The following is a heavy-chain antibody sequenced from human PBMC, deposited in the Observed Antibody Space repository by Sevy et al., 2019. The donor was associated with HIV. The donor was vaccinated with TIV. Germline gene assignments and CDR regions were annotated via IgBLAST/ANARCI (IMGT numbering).Heavy chain of an antibody. CDR2: MSYDGSTR. CDR1: GFSISPYA. D-gene: IGHD2-2*01. CDR3: ARDAPSSTSWYADY. Sequence: GGSLRLSCAASGFSISPYAFHWVRQAPGKGLEWVALMSYDGSTRYYADSAKGRFAISKDNSKNTLYLQMNSLRIEDTAIYYCARDAPSSTSWYADYWGQGTLVTGSS. J-gene: IGHJ4*02. V-gene: IGHV3-30*09.